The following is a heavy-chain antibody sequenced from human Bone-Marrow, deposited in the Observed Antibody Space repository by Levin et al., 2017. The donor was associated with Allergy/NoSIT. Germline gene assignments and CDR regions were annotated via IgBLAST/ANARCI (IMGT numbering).Heavy chain of an antibody. J-gene: IGHJ3*02. CDR2: ISAGGSTI. CDR1: GFTFRSYS. V-gene: IGHV3-48*01. D-gene: IGHD2-15*01. Sequence: GESLKISCAASGFTFRSYSMNWVRQAPGKGLEWVSYISAGGSTIYDADSVKGRFTISRDNANNSLYLQMNSLRAEDTAIYYCAKGYYSGRGAFDIWGQGTMVTVSS. CDR3: AKGYYSGRGAFDI.